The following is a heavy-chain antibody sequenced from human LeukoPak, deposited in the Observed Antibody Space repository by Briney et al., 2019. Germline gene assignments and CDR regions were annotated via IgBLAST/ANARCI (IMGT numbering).Heavy chain of an antibody. CDR2: IIPILGIA. J-gene: IGHJ3*02. V-gene: IGHV1-69*04. CDR1: GGTFSSYA. Sequence: GASVKVSCKASGGTFSSYAISWVRQAPGQGLEWMGRIIPILGIANYAQKFQGRVTITADKSTSTAYMELSSLRSEDTAVYYCARAGYCSSTSCPADALDIWGQGTMATVSS. D-gene: IGHD2-2*01. CDR3: ARAGYCSSTSCPADALDI.